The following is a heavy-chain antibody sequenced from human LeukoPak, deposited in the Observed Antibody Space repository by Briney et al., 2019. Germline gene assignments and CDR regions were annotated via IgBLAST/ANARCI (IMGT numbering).Heavy chain of an antibody. V-gene: IGHV3-21*04. CDR2: ISSSSSYT. CDR1: GFTFSSYS. CDR3: ARRAGAYSHPYDY. J-gene: IGHJ4*02. Sequence: GGSLRLSCAASGFTFSSYSMNWVRQAPGKGLEWVSSISSSSSYTYYADSVKGRFTISRHNAKNSLYLQMNSLRAEDTAVYYCARRAGAYSHPYDYWGQGTLVTVSS. D-gene: IGHD4/OR15-4a*01.